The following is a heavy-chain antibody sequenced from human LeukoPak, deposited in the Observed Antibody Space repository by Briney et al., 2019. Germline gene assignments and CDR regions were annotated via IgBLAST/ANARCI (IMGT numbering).Heavy chain of an antibody. CDR2: FDPEDGET. D-gene: IGHD6-19*01. Sequence: ASVKVSCKVSGYTLTELSMHWVRQAPGKGLEWMGGFDPEDGETIYAQKFQGRVTMTEDTSTDTAYMELSSLRSEDTAVYYCATVNKGWYYPNGWFDPWGQGTLVTVSS. CDR3: ATVNKGWYYPNGWFDP. CDR1: GYTLTELS. J-gene: IGHJ5*02. V-gene: IGHV1-24*01.